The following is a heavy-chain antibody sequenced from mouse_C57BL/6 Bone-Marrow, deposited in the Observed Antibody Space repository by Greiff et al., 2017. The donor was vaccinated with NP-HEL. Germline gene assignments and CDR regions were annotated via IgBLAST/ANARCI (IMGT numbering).Heavy chain of an antibody. J-gene: IGHJ4*01. CDR1: GYTFTSYW. CDR2: IDPSDSYT. Sequence: QVQLQQPGAELVMPGASVKLSCKASGYTFTSYWMHWVKQRPGQGLEWIGEIDPSDSYTNYNQKFKGKSTLTVDRSSSTAYMQLSSLTSEDSAVYYCARDSSGFYAMDYWGQGTSVTVSS. CDR3: ARDSSGFYAMDY. D-gene: IGHD3-2*02. V-gene: IGHV1-69*01.